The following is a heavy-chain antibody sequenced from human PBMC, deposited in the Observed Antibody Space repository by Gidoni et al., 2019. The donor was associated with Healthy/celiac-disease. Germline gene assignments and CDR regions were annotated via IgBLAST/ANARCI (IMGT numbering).Heavy chain of an antibody. CDR2: ISYDGSNK. CDR1: GFTFSSYA. J-gene: IGHJ4*02. D-gene: IGHD3-10*01. CDR3: ASDEYGSGSYYPPFDY. Sequence: GFTFSSYAMHWVRQAPGKGLEWVAVISYDGSNKYYADSVKGRFTISRDNSKNTLYLQMNSLRAEDTAVYYCASDEYGSGSYYPPFDYWGQGTLVTVSS. V-gene: IGHV3-30*04.